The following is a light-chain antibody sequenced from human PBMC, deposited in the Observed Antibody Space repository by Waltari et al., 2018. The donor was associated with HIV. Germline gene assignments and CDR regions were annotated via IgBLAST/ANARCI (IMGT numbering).Light chain of an antibody. CDR1: QSVSRDY. CDR2: GVS. V-gene: IGKV3-20*01. J-gene: IGKJ5*01. Sequence: DIVLTQSPGTLSLSPGERATLSCRASQSVSRDYLAGYQQKPGQAHRLLIYGVSSRDTGIPDRCSGSGSGTEFTLTISRLEPEDVAVYYCQQHPSTFGQGTRREIK. CDR3: QQHPST.